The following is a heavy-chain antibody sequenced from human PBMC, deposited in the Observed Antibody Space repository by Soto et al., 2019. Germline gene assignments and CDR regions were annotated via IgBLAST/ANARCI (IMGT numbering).Heavy chain of an antibody. CDR2: IRQDGSEI. Sequence: EVQLVESGGGLVQPGGSLRLSCAASGFTISPYWMSWVRQLPGKGLEWMANIRQDGSEIYYADSVNGRFTISRDNGKNSLYLQMNSLRAEDTAVYYCARTGRRDTLSMDVWGQGTKVTVSS. CDR1: GFTISPYW. J-gene: IGHJ6*02. V-gene: IGHV3-7*01. CDR3: ARTGRRDTLSMDV. D-gene: IGHD3-10*01.